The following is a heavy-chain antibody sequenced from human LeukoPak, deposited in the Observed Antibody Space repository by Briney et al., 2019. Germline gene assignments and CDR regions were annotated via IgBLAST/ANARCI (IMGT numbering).Heavy chain of an antibody. J-gene: IGHJ4*02. V-gene: IGHV3-48*03. CDR1: GFTFSGYE. Sequence: GGSLRLSCAASGFTFSGYEMSWVRQAPGKGLKWISYISNSGSTVYYADSVEGRFTISRDNAKNSLFLQLNSLRAEDTAVYYCARDKGSGSYYPFDYWGQGTLVTVSS. D-gene: IGHD3-10*01. CDR3: ARDKGSGSYYPFDY. CDR2: ISNSGSTV.